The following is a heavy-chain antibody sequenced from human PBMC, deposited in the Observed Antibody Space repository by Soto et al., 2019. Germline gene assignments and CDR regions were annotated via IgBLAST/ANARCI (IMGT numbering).Heavy chain of an antibody. V-gene: IGHV1-18*01. CDR1: GYTFTSYG. J-gene: IGHJ4*02. CDR3: ARGEVGGYYDSSGYYYFDY. CDR2: ISAYNGNT. D-gene: IGHD3-22*01. Sequence: ASVKVSCKASGYTFTSYGISWVRQAPGQGLEWMGWISAYNGNTNYAQKLQGRVTMTTDTSTSTAYMELRSLRSDDTAVYYCARGEVGGYYDSSGYYYFDYWGQGTLVTVSS.